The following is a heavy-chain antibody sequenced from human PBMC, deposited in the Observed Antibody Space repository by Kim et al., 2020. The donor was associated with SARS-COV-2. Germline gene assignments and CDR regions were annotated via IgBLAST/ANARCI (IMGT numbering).Heavy chain of an antibody. V-gene: IGHV3-74*01. J-gene: IGHJ4*02. Sequence: STSYADSVKGRFTISRNNAKNALYLQLNSLRAEDTAVYYCARDGPPSGYWGQGTLVTVSS. D-gene: IGHD6-25*01. CDR3: ARDGPPSGY. CDR2: ST.